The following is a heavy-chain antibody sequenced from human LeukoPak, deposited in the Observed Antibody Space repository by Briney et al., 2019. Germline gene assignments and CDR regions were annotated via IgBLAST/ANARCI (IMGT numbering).Heavy chain of an antibody. CDR2: IHYTGAT. V-gene: IGHV4-34*01. CDR3: ARGVLGPYYFDL. Sequence: PAETLSLTCAVYGGSFRGYYWSWIRQPPGKGLEWIGEIHYTGATNYKPSLKSRVTISGDPSKNQVSLRVSSVTAGDTAVYYCARGVLGPYYFDLWGRGTLVTVSS. D-gene: IGHD7-27*01. J-gene: IGHJ2*01. CDR1: GGSFRGYY.